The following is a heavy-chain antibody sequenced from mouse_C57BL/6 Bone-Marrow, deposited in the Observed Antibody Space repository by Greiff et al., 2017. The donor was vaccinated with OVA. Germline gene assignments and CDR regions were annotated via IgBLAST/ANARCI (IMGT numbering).Heavy chain of an antibody. Sequence: VQLQQSGAELVRPGASVTLSCKASGYTFTDYEMHWVKQTPVHGLEWIGAIDPETGGTAYNQKFKGKAILTAAKSSSTAYMELRSLTSEDSAVYYCTRGDYDYDEGYGYFDVWGTGTTVTVSS. CDR2: IDPETGGT. V-gene: IGHV1-15*01. CDR1: GYTFTDYE. D-gene: IGHD2-4*01. CDR3: TRGDYDYDEGYGYFDV. J-gene: IGHJ1*03.